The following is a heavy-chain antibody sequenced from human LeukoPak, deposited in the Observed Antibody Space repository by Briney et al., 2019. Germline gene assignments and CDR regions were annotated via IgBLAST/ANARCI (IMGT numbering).Heavy chain of an antibody. CDR1: GFTFDDYG. CDR2: INWNGGSA. CDR3: AELGITMIGGV. J-gene: IGHJ6*04. V-gene: IGHV3-20*04. D-gene: IGHD3-10*02. Sequence: GGSLRLSCAASGFTFDDYGMSWVRQAPGKGLEWVSGINWNGGSAGYADSVKGRFTISRDNAKNSLYLQMNSLRAEDTAVYYCAELGITMIGGVWGKGTTVTISS.